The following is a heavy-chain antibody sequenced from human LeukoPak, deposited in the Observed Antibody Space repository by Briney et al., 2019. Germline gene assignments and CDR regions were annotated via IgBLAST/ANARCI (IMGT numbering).Heavy chain of an antibody. D-gene: IGHD2-21*01. CDR1: GLNFKIYG. CDR2: IWYDGSYK. J-gene: IGHJ1*01. Sequence: GGSLRLSCAASGLNFKIYGMEWVRQAPGKGLEWVSFIWYDGSYKYYADSVRGRFSISRDNSKNTLYLQMNSLRAGDTAVYYCATYYGGNPEYLQHWGQGALVIVSS. CDR3: ATYYGGNPEYLQH. V-gene: IGHV3-30*02.